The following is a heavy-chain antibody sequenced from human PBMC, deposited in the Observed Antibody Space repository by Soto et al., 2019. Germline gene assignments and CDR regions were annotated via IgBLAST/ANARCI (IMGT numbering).Heavy chain of an antibody. J-gene: IGHJ6*02. V-gene: IGHV1-69*01. CDR1: GGTFSSHS. CDR3: STSVYCSTTRCYYYYGLDV. Sequence: QVQLVQSGAEVKKPGSSVKVSCKVSGGTFSSHSINWVRQAPGQGPEWMGGIIPIFGTENYAQKFQGRGTITADESTSTAYMELSSLTPEDTALYYCSTSVYCSTTRCYYYYGLDVWGPGTTVIVS. D-gene: IGHD2-2*01. CDR2: IIPIFGTE.